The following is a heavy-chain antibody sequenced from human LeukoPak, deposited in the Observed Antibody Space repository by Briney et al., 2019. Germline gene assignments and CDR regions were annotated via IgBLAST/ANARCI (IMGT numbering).Heavy chain of an antibody. CDR3: ARDRRPGRSYGFDY. J-gene: IGHJ4*02. V-gene: IGHV7-4-1*02. CDR2: INTNTGNP. D-gene: IGHD1-26*01. CDR1: GYTFTSYS. Sequence: ASVKVSCKASGYTFTSYSMNWVRQAPGQGLEWMGWINTNTGNPTYAQGFTGRFVFSLDTSVSTAYLQISSLKAEDTAVYYCARDRRPGRSYGFDYWGQGTLVTVSS.